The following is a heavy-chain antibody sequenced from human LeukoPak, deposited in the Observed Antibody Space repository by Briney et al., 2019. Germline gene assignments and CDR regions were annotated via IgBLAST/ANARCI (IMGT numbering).Heavy chain of an antibody. CDR2: IKTAGSEK. J-gene: IGHJ4*02. V-gene: IGHV3-7*05. CDR3: TTYYYDSGPCKD. CDR1: GLTLSSHY. D-gene: IGHD3-22*01. Sequence: GGSLRLSRVVSGLTLSSHYMTWVRQAPPEGLEWVANIKTAGSEKFYVDSVRVRFTISRDNAKNALYLQMNSLRAEETAMYYCTTYYYDSGPCKDWGQGTLVTVST.